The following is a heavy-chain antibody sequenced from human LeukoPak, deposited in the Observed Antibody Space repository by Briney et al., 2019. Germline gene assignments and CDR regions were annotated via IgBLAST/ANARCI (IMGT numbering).Heavy chain of an antibody. D-gene: IGHD6-13*01. CDR3: ARVGSDSSWFDY. J-gene: IGHJ4*02. CDR2: ITPSGGT. V-gene: IGHV1-2*02. Sequence: ASVKVSCKASGYTFTSYAMHWVRQAPGQGLEWMGWITPSGGTNYPQKFQGRVAITRDTSITTAYMDLSRLTSDDTAVYYCARVGSDSSWFDYWGQGTLVTVSS. CDR1: GYTFTSYA.